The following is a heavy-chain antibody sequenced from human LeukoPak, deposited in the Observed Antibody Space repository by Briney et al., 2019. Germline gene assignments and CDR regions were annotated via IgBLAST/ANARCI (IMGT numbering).Heavy chain of an antibody. Sequence: GGSLRLSCAASGFTFSSYGMHWVRQAPGKGLEWVAFIRYDGSNKYYADSVKGRFTISRDNSKNTLYPQMNSLRAEDTAVYYCAKTDIAAAVDPETLDYWGQGTLVTVSS. D-gene: IGHD6-13*01. CDR1: GFTFSSYG. CDR2: IRYDGSNK. J-gene: IGHJ4*02. V-gene: IGHV3-30*02. CDR3: AKTDIAAAVDPETLDY.